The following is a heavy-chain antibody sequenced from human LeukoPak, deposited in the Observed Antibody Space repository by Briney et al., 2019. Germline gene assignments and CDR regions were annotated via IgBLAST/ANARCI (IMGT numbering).Heavy chain of an antibody. J-gene: IGHJ4*02. CDR2: ISGSGGST. V-gene: IGHV3-23*01. CDR1: GFTFSSYA. CDR3: AKDGYYDSSGDFDY. Sequence: GGSLRLSCAASGFTFSSYAMSWVRQAPGKGLEWVSAISGSGGSTYYADSVKSRFTISRDNSKNTLYLQMNSLRAEDTAVYYCAKDGYYDSSGDFDYWGQGTLVTVSS. D-gene: IGHD3-22*01.